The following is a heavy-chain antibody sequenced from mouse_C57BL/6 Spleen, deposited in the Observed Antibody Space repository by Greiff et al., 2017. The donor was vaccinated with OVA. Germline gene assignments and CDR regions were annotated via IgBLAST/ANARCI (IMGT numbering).Heavy chain of an antibody. CDR3: ARFYYSTYAMDY. J-gene: IGHJ4*01. CDR2: ISNGGGST. D-gene: IGHD2-5*01. CDR1: GFTFSDYY. V-gene: IGHV5-12*01. Sequence: EVQLVESGGGLVQPGGSLKLSCAASGFTFSDYYMYWVRQTPEKRLEWVAYISNGGGSTYYPDTVKGRFTISRDNAKNTLYLQMSRLKSEDTAMYYCARFYYSTYAMDYWGQGTSVTVSS.